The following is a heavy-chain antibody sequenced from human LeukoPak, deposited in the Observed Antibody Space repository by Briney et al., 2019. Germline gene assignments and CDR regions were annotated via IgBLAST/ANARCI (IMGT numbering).Heavy chain of an antibody. CDR3: ARGYFDILIGKGYFDY. Sequence: SETLSLTCSVSGDSMSQYYWTWIRQSPGRGLEWIGHIHYSGSTKYKSSLKSRLTMSVDTSKSHFSLKLSAVTAADTAVYYCARGYFDILIGKGYFDYWGQGNLVTVSS. V-gene: IGHV4-59*08. CDR2: IHYSGST. J-gene: IGHJ4*02. D-gene: IGHD3-9*01. CDR1: GDSMSQYY.